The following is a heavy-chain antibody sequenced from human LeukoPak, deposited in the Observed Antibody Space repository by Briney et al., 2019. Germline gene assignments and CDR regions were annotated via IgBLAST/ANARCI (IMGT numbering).Heavy chain of an antibody. J-gene: IGHJ4*02. CDR1: GFTFSNYA. CDR3: AKPARTDYADY. Sequence: GGSLRLSCAASGFTFSNYAMNWVRQAPGKGLEWVSAISGSGGNTYYADSVKGRFTISRDNSKNTLYLQMNSLRAEDTALYYCAKPARTDYADYRGQGTLVTVSS. D-gene: IGHD1-14*01. CDR2: ISGSGGNT. V-gene: IGHV3-23*01.